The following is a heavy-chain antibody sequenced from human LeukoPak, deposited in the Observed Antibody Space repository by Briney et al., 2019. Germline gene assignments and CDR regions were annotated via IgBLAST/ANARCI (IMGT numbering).Heavy chain of an antibody. D-gene: IGHD6-13*01. CDR2: ISSSSSSYT. Sequence: GGSLRLSCAASGFTFSTYSLNWVRQAPGKGLEWVSYISSSSSSYTNYADSVKGRFTISRDNAKNSLYLQMNSLRAEDTAVYYCARDFKKGIAAAGPFDYWGQGTLVTVSS. CDR1: GFTFSTYS. V-gene: IGHV3-21*05. CDR3: ARDFKKGIAAAGPFDY. J-gene: IGHJ4*02.